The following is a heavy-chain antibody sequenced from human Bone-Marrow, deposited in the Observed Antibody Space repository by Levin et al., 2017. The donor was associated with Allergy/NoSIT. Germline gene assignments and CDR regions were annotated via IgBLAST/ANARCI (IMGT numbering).Heavy chain of an antibody. V-gene: IGHV3-30*18. CDR1: GFTFSSYG. Sequence: GGSLRLSCAASGFTFSSYGMHWVRQAPGKGLEWVAVISYDGSNKYYADSVKGRFTISRDNSKNTLYLQMNSLRAEDTAVYYCAKVGITMVRGVGAFDIWGQGTMVTVSS. CDR2: ISYDGSNK. J-gene: IGHJ3*02. CDR3: AKVGITMVRGVGAFDI. D-gene: IGHD3-10*01.